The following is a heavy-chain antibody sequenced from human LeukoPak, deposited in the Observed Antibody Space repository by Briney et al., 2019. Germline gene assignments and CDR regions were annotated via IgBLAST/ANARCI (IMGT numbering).Heavy chain of an antibody. CDR2: IYSGGST. J-gene: IGHJ4*02. CDR1: GFTVSHTY. D-gene: IGHD6-19*01. CDR3: ARDLMSSGWLSGFDC. Sequence: GGSLRLSCAASGFTVSHTYVSWVRQAPGKGLEWLSVIYSGGSTYYADSVKGRFTISRDNSKNTLYLQLSSLRGDDTAMYYCARDLMSSGWLSGFDCWGQGTLVTVSS. V-gene: IGHV3-53*01.